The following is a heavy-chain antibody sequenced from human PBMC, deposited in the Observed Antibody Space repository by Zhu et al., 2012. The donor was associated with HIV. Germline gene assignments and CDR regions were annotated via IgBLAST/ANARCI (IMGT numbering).Heavy chain of an antibody. CDR3: ARVSLAVTGLDYFDY. CDR2: IYHSGTT. Sequence: QVQLQESGPGLVKPSETLSLICTVSDYSISSGYFWGWIRQPPGKGLEWIGSIYHSGTTYYKSSLKSRVTISLGTSKNQFSLKLSSVTAADTAVYYCARVSLAVTGLDYFDYWSQGTLVTVSS. J-gene: IGHJ4*02. V-gene: IGHV4-38-2*02. D-gene: IGHD6-19*01. CDR1: DYSISSGYF.